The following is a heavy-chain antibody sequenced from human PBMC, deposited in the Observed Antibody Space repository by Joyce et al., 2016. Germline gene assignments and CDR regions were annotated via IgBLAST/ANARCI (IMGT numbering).Heavy chain of an antibody. V-gene: IGHV1-69*04. D-gene: IGHD2/OR15-2a*01. CDR1: GGNFYDYT. J-gene: IGHJ3*02. CDR2: IIPIVGVA. CDR3: TRGRIEYPKTFNAYDI. Sequence: VQLVQSGAEVKKPGSSVKVSCKVSGGNFYDYTITWVRQAPGQGLEWMGRIIPIVGVANYARKFRGRVALTADKSTATAYLELNSLRLDDTAMFFCTRGRIEYPKTFNAYDIWGQGTMVTVSS.